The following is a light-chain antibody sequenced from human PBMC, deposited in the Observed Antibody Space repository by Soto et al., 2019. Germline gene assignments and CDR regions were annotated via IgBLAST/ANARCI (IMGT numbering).Light chain of an antibody. CDR2: KAS. CDR1: QRIGDW. V-gene: IGKV1-5*03. CDR3: QQHNSSPYT. J-gene: IGKJ2*01. Sequence: DIQMTQSPPTLSASVGDRVTITCRASQRIGDWLAWYQQKPGKAPKLLIYKASSLESGVSSRFSGSGSGTEFTLTISGLQPDDFATYYCQQHNSSPYTFGQGTKL.